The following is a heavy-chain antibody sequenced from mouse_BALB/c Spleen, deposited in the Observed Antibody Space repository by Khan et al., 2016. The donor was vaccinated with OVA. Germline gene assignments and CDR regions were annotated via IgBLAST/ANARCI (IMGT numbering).Heavy chain of an antibody. Sequence: QVQLKESGAELVKPGASVKLSCKASGYTFSSYYMYWVKQRPGQGPEWIGEINPNDGGTNFNDKFKSKATLTVDKSSSTAYIQLSSLTSEDSAVYFCIRSGYGSFAYWGQGTLVTVSA. CDR3: IRSGYGSFAY. CDR2: INPNDGGT. D-gene: IGHD2-2*01. J-gene: IGHJ3*01. CDR1: GYTFSSYY. V-gene: IGHV1S81*02.